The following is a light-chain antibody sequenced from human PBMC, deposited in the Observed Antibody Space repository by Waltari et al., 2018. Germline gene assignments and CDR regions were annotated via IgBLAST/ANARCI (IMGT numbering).Light chain of an antibody. CDR3: MQRTQWPGT. J-gene: IGKJ1*01. V-gene: IGKV2-30*02. CDR2: KVS. Sequence: DVVMIQSPLSLPVTLGQPASISCRSSQTLVPSDVNTYLNWFHQRPGQSPRRPIYKVSNRYSGVPDRFSGSGSGTDFTLKISRLEAEDVGVYYCMQRTQWPGTFGQGTKVEF. CDR1: QTLVPSDVNTY.